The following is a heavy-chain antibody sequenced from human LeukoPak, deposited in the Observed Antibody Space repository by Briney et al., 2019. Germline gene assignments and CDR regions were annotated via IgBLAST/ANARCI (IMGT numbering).Heavy chain of an antibody. J-gene: IGHJ3*02. V-gene: IGHV4-39*01. CDR1: GGSISSSSYY. D-gene: IGHD3-22*01. CDR3: ATPRYYYDSSGYYNGAAFDI. CDR2: IYYSGST. Sequence: SETLSLTCTVSGGSISSSSYYWGWIRQPPGKGLEWIGSIYYSGSTYYNPSLKSRVTISVDTSKNQFSLKLSSVTAADTAVYYCATPRYYYDSSGYYNGAAFDIWGQGTMVTVSS.